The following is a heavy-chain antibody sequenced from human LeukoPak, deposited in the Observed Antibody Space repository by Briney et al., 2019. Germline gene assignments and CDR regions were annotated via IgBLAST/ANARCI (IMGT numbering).Heavy chain of an antibody. J-gene: IGHJ4*02. V-gene: IGHV4-34*01. CDR3: ARGRVTAVAGKGNFDY. CDR2: INHSGST. D-gene: IGHD6-19*01. CDR1: GGSFSGYY. Sequence: SETLSLTCAVYGGSFSGYYWSWIRQPPGKGLEWIGEINHSGSTNYNPPLKSRVTISVDTSKNQFSLKLSSVTAADTAVYYCARGRVTAVAGKGNFDYWGQGTLVTVSS.